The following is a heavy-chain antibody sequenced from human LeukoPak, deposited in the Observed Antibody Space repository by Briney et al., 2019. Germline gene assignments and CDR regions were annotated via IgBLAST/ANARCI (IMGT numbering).Heavy chain of an antibody. Sequence: GASVEVSCKASGYTFTSYGISWVRQAPGQGLEWMGWISAYNGNTNYAQKLQGRVTMTTDTSTSTAYMELRSLRSDDTAVYYCARDDTVDCSSTSCYAHLDYWGQGTLVTVSS. D-gene: IGHD2-2*01. CDR2: ISAYNGNT. CDR1: GYTFTSYG. V-gene: IGHV1-18*01. CDR3: ARDDTVDCSSTSCYAHLDY. J-gene: IGHJ4*02.